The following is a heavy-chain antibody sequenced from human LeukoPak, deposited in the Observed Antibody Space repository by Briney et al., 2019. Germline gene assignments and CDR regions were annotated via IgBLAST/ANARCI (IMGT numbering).Heavy chain of an antibody. CDR2: INAGNGNR. CDR3: ARDIARKILWPGY. CDR1: GYTFTSYA. Sequence: ASVKVSCKASGYTFTSYAMHWVRQAPGQRLEWMGWINAGNGNRKYSQKFQGRVTITRDTSASTAYMELSSLRSEDTAVYYCARDIARKILWPGYWGQGTLVTVSS. D-gene: IGHD2/OR15-2a*01. J-gene: IGHJ4*02. V-gene: IGHV1-3*01.